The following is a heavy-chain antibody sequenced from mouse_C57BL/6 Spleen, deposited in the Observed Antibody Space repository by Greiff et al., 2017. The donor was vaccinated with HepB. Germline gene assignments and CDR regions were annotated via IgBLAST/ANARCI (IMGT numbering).Heavy chain of an antibody. CDR3: GADYGSGFLFAY. J-gene: IGHJ3*01. CDR2: INLSKRGT. V-gene: IGHV1-53*01. CDR1: GYTFTSNW. Sequence: VQLQQSGTELVKPGASVKLSCKASGYTFTSNWMHWVKQRPGQGLEWIGNINLSKRGTNSNEKYKSKATLTVDKSSSTAYMQLSSLTSEDSAVYYCGADYGSGFLFAYWGQGTLVTVSA. D-gene: IGHD1-1*01.